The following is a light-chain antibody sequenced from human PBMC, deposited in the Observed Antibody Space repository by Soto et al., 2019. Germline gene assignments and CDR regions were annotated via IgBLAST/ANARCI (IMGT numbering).Light chain of an antibody. CDR3: RSYTSSTLV. Sequence: QSALTQPASVSGSPGQSITISCTGTSSDVGNYNYVSWYQQHPGKAPKLMIYEVSNRPSGVSNRFSGSKSGNTASLTISGQPAEDEADYYCRSYTSSTLVFGGGTKLTVL. CDR2: EVS. V-gene: IGLV2-14*01. J-gene: IGLJ2*01. CDR1: SSDVGNYNY.